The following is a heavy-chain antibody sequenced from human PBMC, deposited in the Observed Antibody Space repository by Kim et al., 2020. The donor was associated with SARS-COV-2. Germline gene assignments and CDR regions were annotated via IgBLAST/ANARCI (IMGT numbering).Heavy chain of an antibody. V-gene: IGHV5-51*01. D-gene: IGHD6-13*01. Sequence: GESLKISCKGSGYSFTSYWIGWVRQMPGKGLEWMGIIYPGDFDSRYSPSFQGQVTMSADKSISTAYLQWSSLKASDTAIYYCARRSSSRLYLDYGMDVWGQGTTVTVSS. CDR1: GYSFTSYW. J-gene: IGHJ6*02. CDR3: ARRSSSRLYLDYGMDV. CDR2: IYPGDFDS.